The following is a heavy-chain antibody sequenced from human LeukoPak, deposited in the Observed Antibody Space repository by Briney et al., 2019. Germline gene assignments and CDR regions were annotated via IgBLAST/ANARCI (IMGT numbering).Heavy chain of an antibody. CDR2: ISSSSSTI. CDR3: ARGSGPYSNYAWLDP. CDR1: GFTFSSYS. D-gene: IGHD4-11*01. J-gene: IGHJ5*02. V-gene: IGHV3-48*01. Sequence: GGSLRLSCAASGFTFSSYSMNWVRQAPGKGLEWVSSISSSSSTIYYADSVKGRFTISRDNAKNSLYLQMNSLRAEDTAVYYCARGSGPYSNYAWLDPWGQGTLVTVSS.